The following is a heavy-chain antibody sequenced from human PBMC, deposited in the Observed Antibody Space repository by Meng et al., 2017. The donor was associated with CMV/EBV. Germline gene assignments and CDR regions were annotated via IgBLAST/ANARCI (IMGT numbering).Heavy chain of an antibody. D-gene: IGHD3-16*01. CDR3: ARHYDYDDY. Sequence: ERLVVHGGAVKKTGGSVMGSCKAAVDTFSGYYMHWVRQDPGQGGGGMGWINPNSGGTNNAQKLQGRVTMTRKTTISTAYKKLRRLRSDDTAVYYCARHYDYDDYWGQGTLVTVSS. CDR1: VDTFSGYY. V-gene: IGHV1-2*02. J-gene: IGHJ4*02. CDR2: INPNSGGT.